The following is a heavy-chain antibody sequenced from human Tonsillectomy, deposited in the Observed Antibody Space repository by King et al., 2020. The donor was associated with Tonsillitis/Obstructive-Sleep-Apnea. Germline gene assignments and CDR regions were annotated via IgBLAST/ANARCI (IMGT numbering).Heavy chain of an antibody. V-gene: IGHV1-2*02. Sequence: QLVQSGAEVKTPGASVKVSCKASGYTFAGYYMHWVRQATGQGLEWMGWISPNSGVTDYAQKFQGRVTMTRDTSISTAYMELRRLRSDDTAVYYCARGEGIAVAGTFDYWGQGILVTVSS. CDR1: GYTFAGYY. CDR3: ARGEGIAVAGTFDY. J-gene: IGHJ4*02. CDR2: ISPNSGVT. D-gene: IGHD6-19*01.